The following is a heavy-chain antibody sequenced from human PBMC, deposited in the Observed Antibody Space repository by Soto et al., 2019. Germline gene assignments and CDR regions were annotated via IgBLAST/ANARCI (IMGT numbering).Heavy chain of an antibody. V-gene: IGHV1-69*13. CDR2: IIPIFGTA. CDR3: ASSHPGEQQLVPRWFDP. D-gene: IGHD6-13*01. CDR1: GGTFSSYA. J-gene: IGHJ5*02. Sequence: SVKVSCKASGGTFSSYAISWVRQAPGQGLEWMGGIIPIFGTANYAQKFQGRVTITADASTSTAYMELSSLRTEDTAVYYCASSHPGEQQLVPRWFDPWGQGTLVTVSS.